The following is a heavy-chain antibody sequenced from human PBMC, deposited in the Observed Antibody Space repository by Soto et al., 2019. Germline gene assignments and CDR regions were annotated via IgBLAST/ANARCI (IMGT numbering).Heavy chain of an antibody. D-gene: IGHD1-26*01. CDR2: ISAYNGNT. Sequence: ASVKLSCKASGYTFTSYGISWVRQAPGQGLEWMGWISAYNGNTNYAQKLQGRVTMTTDTSTSTAYMELSSLRSEDTAVYYCARDFQSGSRPGHWYYYYGMDVWGQGTTVTVSS. J-gene: IGHJ6*02. CDR1: GYTFTSYG. V-gene: IGHV1-18*01. CDR3: ARDFQSGSRPGHWYYYYGMDV.